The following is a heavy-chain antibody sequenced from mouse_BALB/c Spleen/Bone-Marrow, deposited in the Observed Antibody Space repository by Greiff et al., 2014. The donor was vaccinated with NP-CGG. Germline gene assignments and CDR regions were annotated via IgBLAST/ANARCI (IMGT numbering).Heavy chain of an antibody. J-gene: IGHJ2*01. CDR2: FYPGSGSI. Sequence: VQLQQSGAGLVKPGASVKLSCKASGYTFTEYIIHWVKQRSGQGLVWIGWFYPGSGSIKYNEKFKNKATLTADKSSSTVYMEVNRLTSEDSAVYFCARHEGGEMGFDYWGQGTTLTVSS. CDR1: GYTFTEYI. CDR3: ARHEGGEMGFDY. D-gene: IGHD2-3*01. V-gene: IGHV1-62-2*01.